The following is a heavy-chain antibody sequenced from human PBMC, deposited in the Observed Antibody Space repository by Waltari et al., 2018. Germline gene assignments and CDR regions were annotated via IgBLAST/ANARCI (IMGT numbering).Heavy chain of an antibody. Sequence: QVQLVQSGAEVKKPGCSVEVSCKASGGTFSSYAISWVRQAPGQGLEGMGRIIPIFGTANYAQKFQARVTITADKSTSTAYMELSSLRSEDTAVYYCARDRVAVTAGYFDLWGRGTLVTVSS. CDR3: ARDRVAVTAGYFDL. J-gene: IGHJ2*01. V-gene: IGHV1-69*08. CDR2: IIPIFGTA. CDR1: GGTFSSYA. D-gene: IGHD6-19*01.